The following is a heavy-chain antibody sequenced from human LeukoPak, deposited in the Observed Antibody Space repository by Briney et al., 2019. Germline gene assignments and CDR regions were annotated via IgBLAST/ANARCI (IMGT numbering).Heavy chain of an antibody. CDR2: IRYDGTEK. V-gene: IGHV3-30*02. CDR1: GFTFRDYG. J-gene: IGHJ6*03. CDR3: VEGFDYHLEG. Sequence: PGGSLRLSCAAPGFTFRDYGMHWVRQAPGKGLEWVTFIRYDGTEKFYADSVRGRFTIARDNSKNTLDLQMNSLRPEDTALYYCVEGFDYHLEGWGKGTTVTISS.